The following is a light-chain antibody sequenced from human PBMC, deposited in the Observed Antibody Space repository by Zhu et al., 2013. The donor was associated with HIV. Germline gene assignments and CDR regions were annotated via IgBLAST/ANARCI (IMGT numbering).Light chain of an antibody. CDR1: NSDVGSYKL. Sequence: QSALTQPASVSGSPGQSITVSCTGTNSDVGSYKLVSWYQQHPDKAPKLIISDVTNRPSGVSNRFSGSKSGNTASLTISGLQAEDEGDYYCSSYTGFATVVFGGGTKLTVL. V-gene: IGLV2-23*02. J-gene: IGLJ2*01. CDR3: SSYTGFATVV. CDR2: DVT.